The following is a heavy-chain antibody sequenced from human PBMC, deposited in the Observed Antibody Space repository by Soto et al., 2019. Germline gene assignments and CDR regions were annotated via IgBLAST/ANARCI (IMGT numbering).Heavy chain of an antibody. V-gene: IGHV3-30-3*01. Sequence: ESGGGVVQPGRSLRLSCAASGFTFSNNAMDWVRQAPGKGLEWVAVISYDGSNKYIAESVKGRFTISRDNSKNTLLLQMNSLRAEDTAVYYCARGTTTSAFSAMDVWGQGTTVTVSS. CDR2: ISYDGSNK. CDR3: ARGTTTSAFSAMDV. D-gene: IGHD1-1*01. CDR1: GFTFSNNA. J-gene: IGHJ6*02.